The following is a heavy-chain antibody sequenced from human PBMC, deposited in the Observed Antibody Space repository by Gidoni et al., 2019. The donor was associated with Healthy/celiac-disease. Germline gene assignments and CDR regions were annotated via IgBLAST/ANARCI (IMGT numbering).Heavy chain of an antibody. D-gene: IGHD3-22*01. CDR3: ARQARRDSSGYFQGWFDP. Sequence: QLQLQESGPVLVKPSETLSLTCTVPGGSISSSSYYWGWLRQPPGKGLGWIGSIYYSGSTYYNPSIKSRVTISVDTSKNQFSLKLSSVTAADTAVYYCARQARRDSSGYFQGWFDPWGQGTLVTVSS. J-gene: IGHJ5*02. V-gene: IGHV4-39*01. CDR1: GGSISSSSYY. CDR2: IYYSGST.